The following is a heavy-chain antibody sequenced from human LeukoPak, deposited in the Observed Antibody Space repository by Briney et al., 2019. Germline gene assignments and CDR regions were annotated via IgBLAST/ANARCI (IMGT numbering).Heavy chain of an antibody. CDR3: ARADGYNQEIDY. CDR2: FSYSGST. J-gene: IGHJ4*02. CDR1: AGSLRSYY. V-gene: IGHV4-59*01. Sequence: PETLSLTCTLAAGSLRSYYCSWNRPPPGKGLEWIGYFSYSGSTNYNPSLKSRVTISVDTSKNQFSLKLSSVTAADTAVYYCARADGYNQEIDYWGQGTLVTVSS. D-gene: IGHD5-24*01.